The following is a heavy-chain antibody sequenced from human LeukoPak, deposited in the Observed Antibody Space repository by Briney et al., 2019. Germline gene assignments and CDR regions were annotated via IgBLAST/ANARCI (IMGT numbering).Heavy chain of an antibody. J-gene: IGHJ5*01. CDR1: GFTFSSYG. CDR2: IRYDGSNK. CDR3: AKDRHAPGRYCSSTSCFPFDS. D-gene: IGHD2-2*01. V-gene: IGHV3-30*02. Sequence: GGSLRLSCAASGFTFSSYGMHWVRQAPGKGLEWVAFIRYDGSNKYYADSVKGRFTISRDNSKNTLYLQMNSLRAEDTAVYYCAKDRHAPGRYCSSTSCFPFDSWGQGTLVTVSS.